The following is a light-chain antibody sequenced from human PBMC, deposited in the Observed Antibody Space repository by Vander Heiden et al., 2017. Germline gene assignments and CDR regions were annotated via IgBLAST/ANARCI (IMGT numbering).Light chain of an antibody. CDR3: GTWDNSLNGWV. CDR2: DNN. V-gene: IGLV1-51*02. CDR1: TSNIGSNS. J-gene: IGLJ3*02. Sequence: QSVLTPPPSVSAAPGQKVTISCSGITSNIGSNSVSWYQQHPGTAPKLLIYDNNKRPSGIPDRFSDSKSGTSASLSISGLQTGDEADYYCGTWDNSLNGWVFGGKTKLTVL.